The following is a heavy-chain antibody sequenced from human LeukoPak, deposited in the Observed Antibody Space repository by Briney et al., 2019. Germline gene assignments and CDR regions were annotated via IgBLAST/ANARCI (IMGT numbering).Heavy chain of an antibody. CDR1: GFTFSSYW. Sequence: GGSLRLSCAASGFTFSSYWMSWVRQAPGKGLEWVANIKQDGSEKYYVDSVKGRFTISRDSAKNSLYLQMNSLRAEDTAVYYCARDRYYDFWSGYHRGAFDIWGQGTMVTVSS. D-gene: IGHD3-3*01. CDR2: IKQDGSEK. V-gene: IGHV3-7*03. CDR3: ARDRYYDFWSGYHRGAFDI. J-gene: IGHJ3*02.